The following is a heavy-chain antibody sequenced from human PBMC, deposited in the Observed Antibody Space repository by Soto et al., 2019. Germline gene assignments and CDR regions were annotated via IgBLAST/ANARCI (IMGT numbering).Heavy chain of an antibody. CDR3: AKALRFTFTTGYYMDV. D-gene: IGHD3-16*01. Sequence: EVQLLESGGGLVQPGGSLRLSCVASAFTVSSYAMSWVRQAPGKGLEWVSVISGSGSTYSADSVKGRFTISRDSSKNTVYLQMNSLRAEDTAVYYCAKALRFTFTTGYYMDVWGRGTTVTVSS. CDR2: ISGSGST. V-gene: IGHV3-23*01. J-gene: IGHJ6*03. CDR1: AFTVSSYA.